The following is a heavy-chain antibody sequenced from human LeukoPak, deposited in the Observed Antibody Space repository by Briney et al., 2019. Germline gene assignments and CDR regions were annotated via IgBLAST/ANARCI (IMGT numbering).Heavy chain of an antibody. CDR2: IWYDGSNK. D-gene: IGHD5-18*01. CDR3: AGGIQLWSNFDY. J-gene: IGHJ4*02. V-gene: IGHV3-33*01. Sequence: PGGSLRLSCAASGFTFSSYGMHWVRQAPGKGLEGVAVIWYDGSNKYYADSVKGRFTISRDNHKNTLYLQMNSLRAEDTAVYYCAGGIQLWSNFDYWGQGTLVTVSS. CDR1: GFTFSSYG.